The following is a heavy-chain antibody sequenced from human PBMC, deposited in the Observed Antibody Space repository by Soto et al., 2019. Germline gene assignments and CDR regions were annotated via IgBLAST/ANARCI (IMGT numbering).Heavy chain of an antibody. Sequence: GGSLRLSCTASGFTFSSHDMHWVRQATGKGLEWVSGVDAPGEIKYSDSVKGRFTISRENAKNSLYLQMNSLRAEDTAVYYCARFYYDSSGYLPSPYYYYYGMDVWGQGTTVTVSS. J-gene: IGHJ6*02. V-gene: IGHV3-13*01. D-gene: IGHD3-22*01. CDR3: ARFYYDSSGYLPSPYYYYYGMDV. CDR1: GFTFSSHD. CDR2: VDAPGEI.